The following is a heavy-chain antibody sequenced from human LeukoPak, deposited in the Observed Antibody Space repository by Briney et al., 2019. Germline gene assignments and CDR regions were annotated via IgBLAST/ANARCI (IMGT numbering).Heavy chain of an antibody. CDR1: GFTVSAKY. J-gene: IGHJ5*01. CDR2: IYSDGGT. V-gene: IGHV3-66*02. CDR3: ARDGGFGGPGGDNWFDS. D-gene: IGHD3-16*01. Sequence: PGGSLRPSCAASGFTVSAKYMSWVRQGPGKGLDWISSIYSDGGTNYADSVKGRFTISRDNSKNTLYLQMNSLRPEDTAVYYCARDGGFGGPGGDNWFDSWGQGALVTVSS.